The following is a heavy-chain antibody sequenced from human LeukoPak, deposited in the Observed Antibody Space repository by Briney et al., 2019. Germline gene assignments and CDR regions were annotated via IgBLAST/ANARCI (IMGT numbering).Heavy chain of an antibody. V-gene: IGHV4-34*01. CDR2: INHSGST. CDR3: ARGVYCTNGVCFEKTSNFDY. J-gene: IGHJ4*02. D-gene: IGHD2-8*01. Sequence: NPSETLSLTCAVYGGSFNGYYWSWIRQPPGKGLEWIGEINHSGSTNYNPSLKSRVTISVDTSKNQFSLKLSSVTAADTAVYYCARGVYCTNGVCFEKTSNFDYWGQGTLVTVSS. CDR1: GGSFNGYY.